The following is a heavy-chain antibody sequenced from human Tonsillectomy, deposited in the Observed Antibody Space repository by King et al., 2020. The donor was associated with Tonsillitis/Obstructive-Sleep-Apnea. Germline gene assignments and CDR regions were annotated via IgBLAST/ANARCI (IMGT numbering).Heavy chain of an antibody. CDR3: ARVDGSSCSSYWYFDL. CDR2: ISPYNGNT. J-gene: IGHJ2*01. Sequence: QLVQSGAEVKKPGASVKVSCKASGYTFTSYGISWVRQAPGQGLEWMGWISPYNGNTNYPQKLQGRVTMTTDTSTSTAYMELRSLRSADTDVYYCARVDGSSCSSYWYFDLWGRGTLVTVSS. D-gene: IGHD3-22*01. CDR1: GYTFTSYG. V-gene: IGHV1-18*01.